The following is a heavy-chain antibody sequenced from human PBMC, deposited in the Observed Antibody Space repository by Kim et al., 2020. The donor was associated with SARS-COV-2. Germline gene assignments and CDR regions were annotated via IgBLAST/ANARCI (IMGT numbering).Heavy chain of an antibody. J-gene: IGHJ6*01. CDR2: ISYDGSNK. Sequence: GGSLRLSCAASGFTFSSCAMHWVRQAPGKGLEWVAVISYDGSNKNYADSVKGRFTISRDNSKNTLYLQMNSLRAEDTALYYCARDPGSRLRGLTYSYYGMCASGPGTTLTASP. CDR1: GFTFSSCA. CDR3: ARDPGSRLRGLTYSYYGMCA. D-gene: IGHD3-10*01. V-gene: IGHV3-30-3*01.